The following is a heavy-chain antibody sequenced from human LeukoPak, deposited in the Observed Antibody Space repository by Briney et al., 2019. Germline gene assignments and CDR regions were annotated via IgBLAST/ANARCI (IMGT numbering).Heavy chain of an antibody. J-gene: IGHJ4*02. D-gene: IGHD1-26*01. CDR2: IYYSGST. V-gene: IGHV4-39*01. Sequence: PSETLSLTCTVSGGSISSSSYYWGWIRQPPGKGLEWIGSIYYSGSTYYNPSLKSRVTISVDTSKNQFSLKPSSVTAADTAVYYCARHLLVAVIVGEGYFDYWGQGTLVTVSS. CDR1: GGSISSSSYY. CDR3: ARHLLVAVIVGEGYFDY.